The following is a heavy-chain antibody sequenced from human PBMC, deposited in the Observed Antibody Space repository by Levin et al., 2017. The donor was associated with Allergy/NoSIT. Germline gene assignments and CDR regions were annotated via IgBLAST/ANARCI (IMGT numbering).Heavy chain of an antibody. D-gene: IGHD2-15*01. CDR1: GFTFSSYS. CDR2: ISSSSSYI. Sequence: GESLKISCAASGFTFSSYSMNWVRQAPGKGLEWVSSISSSSSYIYYADSVKGRFTISRDNAKNSLYLQMNSLRAEDTAVYYCARAPQVVAATPDAFDIWGQGTMVTVSS. J-gene: IGHJ3*02. V-gene: IGHV3-21*01. CDR3: ARAPQVVAATPDAFDI.